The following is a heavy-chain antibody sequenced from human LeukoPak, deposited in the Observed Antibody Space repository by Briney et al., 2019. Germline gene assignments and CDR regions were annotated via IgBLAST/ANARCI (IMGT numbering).Heavy chain of an antibody. CDR3: ARIRYSGYGRRATYFDY. CDR1: GGSISSYY. V-gene: IGHV4-59*01. D-gene: IGHD5-12*01. CDR2: IYYSGST. Sequence: SETLSLTRTVSGGSISSYYWSWIRQPPGKGLEWIGYIYYSGSTNYNPSLKSRVTISVDTSKNQFSLKLSSVTAADTAVYYCARIRYSGYGRRATYFDYWGQGTLVTVSS. J-gene: IGHJ4*02.